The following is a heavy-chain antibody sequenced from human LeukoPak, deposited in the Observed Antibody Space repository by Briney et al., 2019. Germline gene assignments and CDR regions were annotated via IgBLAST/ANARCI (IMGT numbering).Heavy chain of an antibody. CDR3: ARDGTYYDFWSGYYS. Sequence: PGGSLRLPCAASGFTFSSYSMNWVRQAPGKGLEWVSSISSSSSYIYYADSVKGRFTISRDNAKNSLYLQMNSLRAEDTAVYYCARDGTYYDFWSGYYSWGQGTLVTVSS. CDR2: ISSSSSYI. V-gene: IGHV3-21*01. CDR1: GFTFSSYS. D-gene: IGHD3-3*01. J-gene: IGHJ5*02.